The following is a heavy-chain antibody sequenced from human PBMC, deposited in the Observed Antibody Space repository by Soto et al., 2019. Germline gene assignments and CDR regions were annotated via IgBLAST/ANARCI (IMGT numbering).Heavy chain of an antibody. CDR1: GYTFTSYG. D-gene: IGHD3-3*01. J-gene: IGHJ6*02. Sequence: ASVKVSCKASGYTFTSYGISWVRQAPGQGLEWMGWISAYNGNTNYAQKLQGRVTMTTDTSTSTAYMELRSLRSDDTAVYYCARDTQLRFLEWLPAYYYYYGMGVWGQGTTVTVSS. CDR3: ARDTQLRFLEWLPAYYYYYGMGV. V-gene: IGHV1-18*01. CDR2: ISAYNGNT.